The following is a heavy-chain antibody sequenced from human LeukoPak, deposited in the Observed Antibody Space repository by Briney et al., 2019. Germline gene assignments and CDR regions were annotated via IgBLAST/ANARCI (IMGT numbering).Heavy chain of an antibody. Sequence: SETLSLTCTVSGYSISSGYYWGWIRQPPGKGLEWIGSIYHSGSTYYNPSLKSRVTISVDTSKNQFSLRLSSVTAADTAVYYCATELRYFDWFQTLYNWFDPWGQGTLVTVSS. V-gene: IGHV4-38-2*02. CDR2: IYHSGST. D-gene: IGHD3-9*01. J-gene: IGHJ5*02. CDR3: ATELRYFDWFQTLYNWFDP. CDR1: GYSISSGYY.